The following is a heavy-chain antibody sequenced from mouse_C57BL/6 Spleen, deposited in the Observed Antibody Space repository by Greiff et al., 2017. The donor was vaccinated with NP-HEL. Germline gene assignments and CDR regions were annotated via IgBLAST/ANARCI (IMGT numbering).Heavy chain of an antibody. CDR3: ARMGGSSSWFAY. Sequence: VQLQQPGAELVMPGASVKLSCKASGYTFTSYWMHWVKQRPGQGLEWIGEIDPSDSYTNYNQKFKGKSTLTVDKSSSTAYMQLSSLTSEDSAVYYCARMGGSSSWFAYWGQGTLVTVSA. CDR1: GYTFTSYW. V-gene: IGHV1-69*01. J-gene: IGHJ3*01. D-gene: IGHD1-1*01. CDR2: IDPSDSYT.